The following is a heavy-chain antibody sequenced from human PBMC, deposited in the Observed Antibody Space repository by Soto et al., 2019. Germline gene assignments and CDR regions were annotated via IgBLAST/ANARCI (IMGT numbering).Heavy chain of an antibody. V-gene: IGHV4-59*12. J-gene: IGHJ3*02. D-gene: IGHD3-10*01. CDR2: IYYSGST. CDR1: GGSISSYY. CDR3: ARAHGSGWGAFDI. Sequence: SETLSLTCTVSGGSISSYYWSWIRQPPGKGLEWIGYIYYSGSTNYNPSLKSRVTISVDTPKNQFSLKLSSVTAADTAVYYCARAHGSGWGAFDIWGQGTMVT.